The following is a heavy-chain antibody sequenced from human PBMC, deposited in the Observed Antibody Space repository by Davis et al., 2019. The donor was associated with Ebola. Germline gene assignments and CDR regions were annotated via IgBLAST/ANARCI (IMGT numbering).Heavy chain of an antibody. Sequence: SLKISCGASGFTFEDYAMYWVRQVPGKGLEWVSSIDWNSVNIHYADSVKGRFTVSRDHAKKSLYLQMNSLRDEDTALYYCARGVVATIEAYFDYWGQGTLVTVS. CDR2: IDWNSVNI. D-gene: IGHD5-12*01. CDR1: GFTFEDYA. V-gene: IGHV3-9*01. CDR3: ARGVVATIEAYFDY. J-gene: IGHJ4*02.